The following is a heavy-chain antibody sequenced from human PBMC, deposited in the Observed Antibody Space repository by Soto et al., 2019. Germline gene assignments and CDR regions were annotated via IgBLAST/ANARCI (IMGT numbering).Heavy chain of an antibody. J-gene: IGHJ4*02. CDR1: GVSISNAGFY. CDR2: IYYSGST. CDR3: ARTRASRRPGTEGYYFDY. Sequence: QVHLLESGPGRVKPSQTLSLTCSVSGVSISNAGFYWSWIRQQPRKGLEWIGNIYYSGSTNYSQSLESRPTISIDTSKSHSALQLNSVTAADTAVYYCARTRASRRPGTEGYYFDYWGQGPLVTVSS. V-gene: IGHV4-31*03. D-gene: IGHD6-13*01.